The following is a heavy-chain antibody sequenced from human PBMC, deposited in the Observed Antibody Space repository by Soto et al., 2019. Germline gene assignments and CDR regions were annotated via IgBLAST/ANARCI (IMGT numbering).Heavy chain of an antibody. CDR3: AKWHCSSTSCPPSPFDP. D-gene: IGHD2-2*01. CDR2: ISGSGGST. Sequence: GGSLRLPCAASGFTFSSYAMNWVRQAPGKGLEWVSAISGSGGSTYYADSVKGRFTISRDNSKNTLYLQMNSLRAEDTAVYYCAKWHCSSTSCPPSPFDPWGQGTLVTVSS. J-gene: IGHJ5*02. CDR1: GFTFSSYA. V-gene: IGHV3-23*01.